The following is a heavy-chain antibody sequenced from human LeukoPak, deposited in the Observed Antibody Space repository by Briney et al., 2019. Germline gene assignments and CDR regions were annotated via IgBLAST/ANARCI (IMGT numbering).Heavy chain of an antibody. Sequence: GGSLRLSRAASGFTVSSNYMSWVRQAPGKGLEWVSVIYSGGSTYYADSVKGRFTISRDNSKNTLYLQMNSLRAEDTAVYYCASGEGPYFDYWGQGTLVTVSS. CDR3: ASGEGPYFDY. CDR1: GFTVSSNY. CDR2: IYSGGST. D-gene: IGHD3-10*01. J-gene: IGHJ4*02. V-gene: IGHV3-53*01.